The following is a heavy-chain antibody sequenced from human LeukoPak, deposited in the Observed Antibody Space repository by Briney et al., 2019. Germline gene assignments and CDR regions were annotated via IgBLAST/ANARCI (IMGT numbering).Heavy chain of an antibody. D-gene: IGHD2-15*01. J-gene: IGHJ4*02. Sequence: SETLSLTCTVSGGSISSGGYYWSWIRQHPGKGLEWIGYIYYSGSTYYNPSLKSRVTISVDTSKNQFSLKLSSVTAADTAVYYCARALVVVAAIFFDYWGQGTLVTVSS. V-gene: IGHV4-31*03. CDR3: ARALVVVAAIFFDY. CDR1: GGSISSGGYY. CDR2: IYYSGST.